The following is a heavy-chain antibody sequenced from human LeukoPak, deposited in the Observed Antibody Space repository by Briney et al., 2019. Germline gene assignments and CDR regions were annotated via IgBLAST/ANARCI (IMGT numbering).Heavy chain of an antibody. CDR3: ARERGDYDSDNWFDS. J-gene: IGHJ5*01. D-gene: IGHD4-17*01. V-gene: IGHV4-59*01. CDR2: IYYGGGT. CDR1: GASIGSYF. Sequence: PSETLSLTCTVSGASIGSYFWSWIRQPPGKGLEWIGYIYYGGGTNYNHSFESRITISVDTSKNRISLNLTSVTASDTAIYYCARERGDYDSDNWFDSWGQGTLVTVSS.